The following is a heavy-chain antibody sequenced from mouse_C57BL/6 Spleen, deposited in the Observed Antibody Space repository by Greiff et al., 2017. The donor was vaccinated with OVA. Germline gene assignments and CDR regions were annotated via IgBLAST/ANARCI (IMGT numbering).Heavy chain of an antibody. V-gene: IGHV5-4*01. CDR3: ARGGPYYYGSSLRDCDV. J-gene: IGHJ1*03. D-gene: IGHD1-1*01. CDR1: GFTFSSYA. CDR2: ISDGGSYT. Sequence: EVQVVESGGGLVKPGGSLKLSCAASGFTFSSYAMSWVRQTPEKRLEWVATISDGGSYTYYPDNVKGRFTLSRDNAKNNLYLQMSHLKSEDTAMYYCARGGPYYYGSSLRDCDVWGTGTTVTVSS.